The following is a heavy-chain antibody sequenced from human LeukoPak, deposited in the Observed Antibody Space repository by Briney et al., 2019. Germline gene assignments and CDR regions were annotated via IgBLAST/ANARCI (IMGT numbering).Heavy chain of an antibody. CDR2: MNPNSGNT. D-gene: IGHD4-17*01. Sequence: ASVKVSCKASGYTLTSYDINWVRQATGQGLEWMGWMNPNSGNTGYAQKFQGRVTMTRDTSISTAYMELSRLRSDDTAVYYCASRTVTTESVARSSYYYYYMDVWGKGTTVTVSS. CDR1: GYTLTSYD. CDR3: ASRTVTTESVARSSYYYYYMDV. V-gene: IGHV1-8*02. J-gene: IGHJ6*03.